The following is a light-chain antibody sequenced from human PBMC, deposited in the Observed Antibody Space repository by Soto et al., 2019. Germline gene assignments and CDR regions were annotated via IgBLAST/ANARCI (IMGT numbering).Light chain of an antibody. CDR2: DVN. V-gene: IGLV2-14*03. Sequence: QSALTQPASLSRSPGQSITISCTGARTDFDGYDYVTWYQQHPGQAPKLMIYDVNNRPSGVSHRFSGSKSGDTASLTISGLQAEDDADYYCSSYTASAPFYIFGTGTKVPVL. CDR1: RTDFDGYDY. CDR3: SSYTASAPFYI. J-gene: IGLJ1*01.